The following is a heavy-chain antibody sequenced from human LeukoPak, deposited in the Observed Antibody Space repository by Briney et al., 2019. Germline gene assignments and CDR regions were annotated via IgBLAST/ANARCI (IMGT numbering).Heavy chain of an antibody. Sequence: SVKVSCKASGATFTSNAIGWCRRAPGQGLGWRGRFIPIFGIANYAQKFQGRVTITADKSTSTAYMELSSLRSEDTAVYYCAREEITIFGVVIRSLGYWGQGTLVTVSS. V-gene: IGHV1-69*04. J-gene: IGHJ4*02. CDR1: GATFTSNA. CDR2: FIPIFGIA. CDR3: AREEITIFGVVIRSLGY. D-gene: IGHD3-3*01.